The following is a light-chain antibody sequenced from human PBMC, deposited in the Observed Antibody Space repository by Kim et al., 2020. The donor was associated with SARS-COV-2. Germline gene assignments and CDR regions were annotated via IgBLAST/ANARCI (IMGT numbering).Light chain of an antibody. CDR3: QQRSNWPMYT. V-gene: IGKV3-11*01. CDR2: DAS. CDR1: QSVSSY. J-gene: IGKJ2*01. Sequence: LDPGERATLSCRASQSVSSYLAWYQQKPGQAPRLLIYDASNRATGIPARFSGSGSGTDFTLTISSLEPEDFAVYYCQQRSNWPMYTFGQGTKLEI.